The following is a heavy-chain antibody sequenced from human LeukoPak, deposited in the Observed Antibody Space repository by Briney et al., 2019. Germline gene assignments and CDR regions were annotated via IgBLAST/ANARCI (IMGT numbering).Heavy chain of an antibody. J-gene: IGHJ3*02. V-gene: IGHV4-4*02. CDR2: IYHSGST. D-gene: IGHD2-21*02. CDR1: GGSISSSNW. CDR3: ARDPVVVTDPDAFDI. Sequence: SETLSLTCAVSGGSISSSNWWSWVRQPPGKGLEWIGEIYHSGSTNYNPSLKSRVTISVDTSKNQFSLKLSSVTAADTAVYYCARDPVVVTDPDAFDIWGQGTMVTVSS.